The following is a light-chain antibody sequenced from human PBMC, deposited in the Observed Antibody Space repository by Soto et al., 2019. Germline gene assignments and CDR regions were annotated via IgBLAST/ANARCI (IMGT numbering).Light chain of an antibody. CDR1: SSDVGGYNY. CDR2: EVT. J-gene: IGLJ1*01. Sequence: QSALTQPHSASGSPGQSVTISCTGTSSDVGGYNYVSWYQQHPGKAPKLMIYEVTKRPSGVPDRFSGSKSGNTASLTVSGLQAEDEAAYYCSSYAGSNIFYVFGTGTKLTVL. V-gene: IGLV2-8*01. CDR3: SSYAGSNIFYV.